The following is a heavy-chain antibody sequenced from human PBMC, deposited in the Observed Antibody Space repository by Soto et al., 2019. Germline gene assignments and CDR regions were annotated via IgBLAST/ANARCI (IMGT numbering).Heavy chain of an antibody. Sequence: EASVKVSCKASGYTFTSYAMHWVRQAPGQRLEWMGWINAGNGNTKYSQKFQGRVTITRDTSASTAYMELSSLRSEDTAVYYCARVSTEGHYDILTGYYSVPRFDPWGQGTLVTVSS. D-gene: IGHD3-9*01. V-gene: IGHV1-3*01. CDR3: ARVSTEGHYDILTGYYSVPRFDP. CDR1: GYTFTSYA. J-gene: IGHJ5*02. CDR2: INAGNGNT.